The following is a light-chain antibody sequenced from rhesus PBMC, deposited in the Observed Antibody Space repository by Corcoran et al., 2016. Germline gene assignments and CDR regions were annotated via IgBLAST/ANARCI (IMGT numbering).Light chain of an antibody. J-gene: IGKJ2*01. Sequence: EIVLTQSPATLSLSPGERPTPSCRASQSVSSTLAWYQQKLGQAPRLLIYDASSRATGIPHRFSGSGSWTDFTLTISSLEPEDVGVYYCQQYSTWPYSFGQGTKVEIK. CDR1: QSVSST. V-gene: IGKV3-42*02. CDR3: QQYSTWPYS. CDR2: DAS.